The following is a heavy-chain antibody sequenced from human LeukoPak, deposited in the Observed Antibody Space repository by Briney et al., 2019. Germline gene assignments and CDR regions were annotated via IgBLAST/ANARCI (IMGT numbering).Heavy chain of an antibody. Sequence: GGSLRLSCAASGFTFRSYEMNWVRQAPGKGLEWVSYISSSSRYMYYADSVKGRFTISRDNAKNSLYLKMNSLRAEDTAVYYCARVSTAVSLAIDYWGQGTLVTVST. J-gene: IGHJ4*02. CDR2: ISSSSRYM. D-gene: IGHD6-13*01. CDR3: ARVSTAVSLAIDY. CDR1: GFTFRSYE. V-gene: IGHV3-21*06.